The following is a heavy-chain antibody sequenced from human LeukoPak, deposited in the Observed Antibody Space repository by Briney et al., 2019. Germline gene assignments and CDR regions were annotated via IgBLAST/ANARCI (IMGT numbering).Heavy chain of an antibody. CDR2: ITATSLHI. CDR3: AKDPRITIFGVVIPGYFDY. V-gene: IGHV3-21*01. D-gene: IGHD3-3*01. Sequence: GGSLRLSCAASGVTFSGYSMNWVRQAPGKGLEWVSAITATSLHIYYADSVKGRFTISRDNAKNSLYLQMNSLRTEDTAVYYCAKDPRITIFGVVIPGYFDYWGQGTLVTVSS. J-gene: IGHJ4*02. CDR1: GVTFSGYS.